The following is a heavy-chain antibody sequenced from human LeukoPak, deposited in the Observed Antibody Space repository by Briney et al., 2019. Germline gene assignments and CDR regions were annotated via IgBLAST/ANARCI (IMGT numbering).Heavy chain of an antibody. V-gene: IGHV4-30-2*02. CDR1: GGSISSGGYY. CDR2: IYHSGST. CDR3: ASWAHYDFWSGYYRGGFDY. D-gene: IGHD3-3*01. J-gene: IGHJ4*02. Sequence: PSQTLSLTCTVSGGSISSGGYYWSWIRQPPGKGLEWIGYIYHSGSTYYNPSLKSRVTISVDRSKNQFSLKLSSVTAADTAVYYCASWAHYDFWSGYYRGGFDYWGQGTLVTVSS.